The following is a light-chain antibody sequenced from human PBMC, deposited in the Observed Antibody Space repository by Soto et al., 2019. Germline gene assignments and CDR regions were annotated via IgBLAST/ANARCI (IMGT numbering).Light chain of an antibody. Sequence: EIVLTQSPATLSLSPGERATLSCRASQSVSSHLAWYQQKPGQPPRLLIYDASNRATDIPARFSGSGSGTDFTLTISSLEPEDFAVYYCQQRSNWPYTFGQGTKLQIK. J-gene: IGKJ2*01. CDR3: QQRSNWPYT. V-gene: IGKV3-11*01. CDR1: QSVSSH. CDR2: DAS.